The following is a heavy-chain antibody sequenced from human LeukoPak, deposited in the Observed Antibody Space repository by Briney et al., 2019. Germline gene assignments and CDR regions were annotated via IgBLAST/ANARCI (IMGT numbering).Heavy chain of an antibody. CDR1: GGSFSGYY. CDR3: ARLHSSSPSDAFDY. V-gene: IGHV4-34*01. CDR2: INHSGST. J-gene: IGHJ4*02. D-gene: IGHD6-6*01. Sequence: SETLSLTCAVYGGSFSGYYWSWIRQPPGKGLEWIGEINHSGSTNYNPSLKSRVTISVDTSKNQFSLKLSSVTAADTAVYYCARLHSSSPSDAFDYWGQGTLVTVSS.